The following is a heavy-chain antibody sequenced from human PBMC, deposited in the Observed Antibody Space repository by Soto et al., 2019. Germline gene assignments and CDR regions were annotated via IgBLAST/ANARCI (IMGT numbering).Heavy chain of an antibody. CDR1: GFSLSSVGGG. Sequence: QITLKESGPTLVKPTQTLTLTCNCSGFSLSSVGGGVGWIRQPPGKALEFLALVFWDDDKRYQPSLRSRLTITQDTPKNQVVLTLTNMDPVDTATYDCAHKFRGWGSYTGDRFDSWGQGTLVLVSS. CDR2: VFWDDDK. J-gene: IGHJ5*01. V-gene: IGHV2-5*02. CDR3: AHKFRGWGSYTGDRFDS. D-gene: IGHD3-16*01.